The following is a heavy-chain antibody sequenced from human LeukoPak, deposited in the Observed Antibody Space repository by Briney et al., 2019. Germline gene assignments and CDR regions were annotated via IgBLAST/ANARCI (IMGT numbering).Heavy chain of an antibody. D-gene: IGHD6-19*01. V-gene: IGHV3-23*01. CDR1: GFIFRNYG. Sequence: GGSLRLSCAASGFIFRNYGMNWVRQPPGKGLEWVSGVSPNGETAYYADSVKGRFTISRDNAKNSLYLQMNSLRAEDTALYYCAKDIKRSKWLVGGIDYWGQGTLVTVSS. J-gene: IGHJ4*02. CDR2: VSPNGETA. CDR3: AKDIKRSKWLVGGIDY.